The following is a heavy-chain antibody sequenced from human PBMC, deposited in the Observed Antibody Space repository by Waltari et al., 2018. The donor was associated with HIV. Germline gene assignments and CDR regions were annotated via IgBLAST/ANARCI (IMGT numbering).Heavy chain of an antibody. V-gene: IGHV3-33*01. Sequence: QVQLVESGGGVVKPGRSVRRPCEASGFTFRSLAIHRVRQAPGKGLEWVAVIWYDGINKYYADSVKGRFTISRDNSKNTLYLQMNSLRAEDTAVYYCARGASSSLDYWGQGTLVTVSS. CDR3: ARGASSSLDY. CDR2: IWYDGINK. J-gene: IGHJ4*02. D-gene: IGHD6-13*01. CDR1: GFTFRSLA.